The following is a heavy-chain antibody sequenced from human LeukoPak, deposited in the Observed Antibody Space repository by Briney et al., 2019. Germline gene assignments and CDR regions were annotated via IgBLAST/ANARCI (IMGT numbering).Heavy chain of an antibody. CDR3: ARDGYSGYGPNIYFDY. D-gene: IGHD5-12*01. V-gene: IGHV4-59*01. CDR1: GASIGSYY. Sequence: SETLTLTCTVSGASIGSYYWNWIRQPPGKGLQWIGYIYYSGTTNYNPSLKSRFTISIDTSKNQFSLELSSVPAADTAVYYCARDGYSGYGPNIYFDYWGQGTLVTVSS. CDR2: IYYSGTT. J-gene: IGHJ4*02.